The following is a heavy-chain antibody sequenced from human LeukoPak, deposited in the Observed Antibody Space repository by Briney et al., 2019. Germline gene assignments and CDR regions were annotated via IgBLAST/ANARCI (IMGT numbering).Heavy chain of an antibody. D-gene: IGHD2/OR15-2a*01. CDR2: IYSGGST. Sequence: GGSLRLSCAASGFTVSSNYMSWVRQAPGKGLEWVSVIYSGGSTYYADSVKGRFTISRDNSKNTLYLQMNSLRAEDTAVYYCAKGVRFYAFDIWGQGTMVTASS. V-gene: IGHV3-53*01. CDR1: GFTVSSNY. CDR3: AKGVRFYAFDI. J-gene: IGHJ3*02.